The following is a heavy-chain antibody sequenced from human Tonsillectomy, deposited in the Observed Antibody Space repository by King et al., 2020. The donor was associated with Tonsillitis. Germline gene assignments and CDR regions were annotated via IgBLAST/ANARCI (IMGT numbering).Heavy chain of an antibody. CDR2: ISSSSSYI. CDR3: ARESISMVRGVITRYFDL. Sequence: QLVQSGGGLVKPGGSLRLSCAASGFTFSSYSMNWVRQAPGKGLEWVSSISSSSSYIYYADSVKGRFTISRDNAKNSLYLQMNSLRAGDTAVYYCARESISMVRGVITRYFDLWGRGTLVTVSS. V-gene: IGHV3-21*01. D-gene: IGHD3-10*01. CDR1: GFTFSSYS. J-gene: IGHJ2*01.